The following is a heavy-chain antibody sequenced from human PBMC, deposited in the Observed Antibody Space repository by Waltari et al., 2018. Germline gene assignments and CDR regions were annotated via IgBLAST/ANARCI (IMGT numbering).Heavy chain of an antibody. CDR2: GHGSGGS. J-gene: IGHJ5*02. D-gene: IGHD3-22*01. V-gene: IGHV4-4*02. CDR1: GDSVSNTYW. CDR3: ARDRGRGLYLDT. Sequence: QLQLQESGPGLVEPSGTLSLSCAVSGDSVSNTYWWSWVRQSPQKGLEWIGQGHGSGGSNYSPSLASRVTVSLDTSKNAFSLKVTSATAADTAGYYCARDRGRGLYLDTWGPGTLVTVSP.